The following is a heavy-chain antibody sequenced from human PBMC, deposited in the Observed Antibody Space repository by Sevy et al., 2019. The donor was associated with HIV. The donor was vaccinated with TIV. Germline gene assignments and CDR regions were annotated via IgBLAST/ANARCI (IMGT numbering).Heavy chain of an antibody. D-gene: IGHD2-15*01. V-gene: IGHV4-59*01. CDR2: MYYSGSA. CDR1: GVSIINDY. J-gene: IGHJ6*03. CDR3: ARVRAYCSGGDCYSSYEGLHYMDV. Sequence: SETLSLTCIVSGVSIINDYWSWIRQPPGKGLEWIGYMYYSGSATYNPSLRSRVTISMDTSKNQFSLKLDSVTAVDTAMYYCARVRAYCSGGDCYSSYEGLHYMDVWGKGTTVTVSS.